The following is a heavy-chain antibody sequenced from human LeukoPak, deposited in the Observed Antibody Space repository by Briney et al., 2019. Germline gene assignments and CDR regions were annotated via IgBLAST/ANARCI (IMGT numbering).Heavy chain of an antibody. J-gene: IGHJ4*02. CDR1: GFTFSSYW. CDR2: ISVDGTHT. Sequence: GGSLTLSCVPPGFTFSSYWVHRVRQVAGQGPVWVARISVDGTHTTYADSVKGRFTISRDNAKSTLYLQMNSLRAEDTAVYYCVRDPPGNSFDSWGQGTLVTVSS. CDR3: VRDPPGNSFDS. V-gene: IGHV3-74*01. D-gene: IGHD4-23*01.